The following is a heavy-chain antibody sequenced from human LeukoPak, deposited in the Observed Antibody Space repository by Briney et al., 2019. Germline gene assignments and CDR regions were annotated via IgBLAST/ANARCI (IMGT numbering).Heavy chain of an antibody. Sequence: GSLRLSCAASGIPFSSFGMHWVRQAPGKGLEWVSFIRYDSTDKYYAESVKGRFTISRDNSKNTLYLQINSLRAEDTAVYYCARAVSGWQAIDYWGQGTLVTVSS. J-gene: IGHJ4*02. CDR2: IRYDSTDK. V-gene: IGHV3-30*02. D-gene: IGHD6-19*01. CDR3: ARAVSGWQAIDY. CDR1: GIPFSSFG.